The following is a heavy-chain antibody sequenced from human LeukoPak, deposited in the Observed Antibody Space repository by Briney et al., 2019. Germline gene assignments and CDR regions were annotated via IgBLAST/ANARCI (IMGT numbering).Heavy chain of an antibody. J-gene: IGHJ4*02. Sequence: GGSLRLSCSASGFTFRSYAVHWVRQAPGKGLEYISSISRNGDSTHYADSVKGRFTISRDNSKNTLSLHMSSLKPDDTAVYYCVKSDNIVGATYFDYWGQGTLVTVSS. CDR2: ISRNGDST. CDR3: VKSDNIVGATYFDY. D-gene: IGHD1-26*01. V-gene: IGHV3-64D*09. CDR1: GFTFRSYA.